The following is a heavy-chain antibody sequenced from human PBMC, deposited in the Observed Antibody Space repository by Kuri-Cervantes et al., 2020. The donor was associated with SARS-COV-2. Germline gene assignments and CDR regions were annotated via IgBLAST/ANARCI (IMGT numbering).Heavy chain of an antibody. CDR3: ARVGGYCSSTSCYSKKHLDY. CDR1: GFTFSSYA. D-gene: IGHD2-2*01. CDR2: IKQDGSEK. V-gene: IGHV3-7*01. J-gene: IGHJ4*02. Sequence: GESLKISCVASGFTFSSYAMNWVRQAPGKGLEWVANIKQDGSEKYYVDSVKGRFTISRDNAKNSLYLQMNSLRAEDTAVYYCARVGGYCSSTSCYSKKHLDYWGQGTLVTVSS.